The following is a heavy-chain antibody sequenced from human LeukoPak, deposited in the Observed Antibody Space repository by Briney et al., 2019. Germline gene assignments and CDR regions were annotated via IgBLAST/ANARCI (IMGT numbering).Heavy chain of an antibody. J-gene: IGHJ3*02. V-gene: IGHV7-4-1*02. Sequence: ASVKVSCRASGYTFTSYAMNWVRQAPGQGLEWMGWINTNTGNPTYAQGFTGRFVFSLDTSVSTAYLQISSLKAEDTAVYYCARDRLTMVRGVDAFDIWGQGTMVTVSS. CDR1: GYTFTSYA. CDR2: INTNTGNP. D-gene: IGHD3-10*01. CDR3: ARDRLTMVRGVDAFDI.